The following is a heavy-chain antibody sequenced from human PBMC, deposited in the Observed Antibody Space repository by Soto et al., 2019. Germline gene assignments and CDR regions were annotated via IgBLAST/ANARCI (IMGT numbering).Heavy chain of an antibody. Sequence: GGSLRLSCAASGFTFSSYGMHWVRQAPGKGLEWVAVISYDGSNKYYADSVKGRFTISRDNSKNTLYLQMNSLRAEDTAVYYCAKDPLRFLEWFHPRPFDYWGQGTLVTVSS. CDR2: ISYDGSNK. CDR3: AKDPLRFLEWFHPRPFDY. CDR1: GFTFSSYG. J-gene: IGHJ4*02. D-gene: IGHD3-3*01. V-gene: IGHV3-30*18.